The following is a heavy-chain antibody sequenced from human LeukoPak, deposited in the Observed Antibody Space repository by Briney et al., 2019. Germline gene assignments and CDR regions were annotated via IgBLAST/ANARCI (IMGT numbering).Heavy chain of an antibody. J-gene: IGHJ6*02. CDR2: MNPNSGNT. CDR3: ARAGGVGSGWRYYYYYYGMDV. D-gene: IGHD6-19*01. V-gene: IGHV1-8*01. Sequence: ASVKVSCKASGFTFTSHDYNWVRQATGQGLEWMGWMNPNSGNTGYAQKFQGRVTMTRNTSISTAYMELSSLRSEDTAVYYCARAGGVGSGWRYYYYYYGMDVWGQGTTVTVSS. CDR1: GFTFTSHD.